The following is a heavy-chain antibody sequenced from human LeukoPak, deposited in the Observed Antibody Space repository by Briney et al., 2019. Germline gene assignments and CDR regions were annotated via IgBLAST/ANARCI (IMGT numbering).Heavy chain of an antibody. CDR3: TRVNKRYSDF. Sequence: PGGSLRLSCAASGFTFSNFWMTWVRQAPGKGLEWVAHIRQDGVEKYYVDSVRGRFTISRDNAKNSMNLQMNGLRVEDTAVYYCTRVNKRYSDFWSQGSLVIVSS. CDR2: IRQDGVEK. V-gene: IGHV3-7*01. J-gene: IGHJ4*02. CDR1: GFTFSNFW. D-gene: IGHD2-15*01.